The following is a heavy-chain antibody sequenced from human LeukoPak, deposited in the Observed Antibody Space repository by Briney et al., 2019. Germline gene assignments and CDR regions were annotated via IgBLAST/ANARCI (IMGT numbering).Heavy chain of an antibody. CDR2: IYYSGST. V-gene: IGHV4-39*01. CDR3: ATRDGDRAAVGDY. J-gene: IGHJ4*02. CDR1: GGSISSSSYY. Sequence: SETLSLTCTVSGGSISSSSYYWGWIRQPPGKGLEWIGSIYYSGSTYYNPSLKSRVTISVDTSKNQFSLKLNSVTAADTAVYYCATRDGDRAAVGDYWGQGTLVTVSS. D-gene: IGHD6-13*01.